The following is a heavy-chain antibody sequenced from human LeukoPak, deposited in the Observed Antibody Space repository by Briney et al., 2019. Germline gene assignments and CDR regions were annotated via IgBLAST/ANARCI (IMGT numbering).Heavy chain of an antibody. J-gene: IGHJ5*02. CDR2: MNPNSGNT. V-gene: IGHV1-8*01. D-gene: IGHD2-15*01. Sequence: ASVKVSCKASGHTFTSYDINWVRQATGQGFEWMGWMNPNSGNTGYVQTFQGRVTMTRNTSISTAYMGLSSLRSEDTAVYYCARGNSKRYCTGCSFYWFDPWGQGTLVTVSS. CDR1: GHTFTSYD. CDR3: ARGNSKRYCTGCSFYWFDP.